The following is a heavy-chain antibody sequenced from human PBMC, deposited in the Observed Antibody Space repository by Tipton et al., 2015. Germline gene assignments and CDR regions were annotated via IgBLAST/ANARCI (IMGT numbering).Heavy chain of an antibody. D-gene: IGHD3-22*01. CDR3: AKNFWFYYDGSDLKPSDY. Sequence: SLRLSCAASGFTFSSYAMSWVRQAPGKGLEWVSSISDSGGNTYYGDSVKGRFTISRDNSKNTLFLQMNSLRAEDTAIYYCAKNFWFYYDGSDLKPSDYWGQGTLVIVSS. CDR2: ISDSGGNT. V-gene: IGHV3-23*01. J-gene: IGHJ4*02. CDR1: GFTFSSYA.